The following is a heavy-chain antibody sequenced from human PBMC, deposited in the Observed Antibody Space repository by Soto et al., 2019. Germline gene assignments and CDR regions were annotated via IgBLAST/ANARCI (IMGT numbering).Heavy chain of an antibody. D-gene: IGHD4-17*01. CDR2: INHSGST. CDR1: GGSFSGYY. Sequence: QVQLQQWGAGLLKPSETLSLTCAVYGGSFSGYYWSWIRQPPGKGLEWIGEINHSGSTNYNPSLKSRVTISVDTSKNQFSLKLSSVTAADTAVYYCARGVGGTTVVTAERFDIWGQGTMVTVSS. V-gene: IGHV4-34*01. CDR3: ARGVGGTTVVTAERFDI. J-gene: IGHJ3*02.